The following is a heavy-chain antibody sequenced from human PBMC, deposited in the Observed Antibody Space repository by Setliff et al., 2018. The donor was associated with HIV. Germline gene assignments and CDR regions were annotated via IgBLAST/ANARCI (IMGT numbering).Heavy chain of an antibody. CDR3: TRVEWDLQSEY. Sequence: GGSLRLSCAASGLRFNKAWMNWVRQAPGKGLEWVGRIKSENDGGTTDYAAPVKGRFTISRDDSKSIAYLQMNSLKTEDTAVYYCTRVEWDLQSEYWGQGTLVTVSS. CDR1: GLRFNKAW. J-gene: IGHJ4*02. V-gene: IGHV3-15*01. D-gene: IGHD1-26*01. CDR2: IKSENDGGTT.